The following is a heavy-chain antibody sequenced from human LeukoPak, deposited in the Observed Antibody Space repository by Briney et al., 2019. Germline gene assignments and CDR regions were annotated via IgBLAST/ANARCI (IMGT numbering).Heavy chain of an antibody. CDR2: ISGSGGST. CDR1: GFTFSSYA. CDR3: AKDILSGSTPYFDY. V-gene: IGHV3-23*01. D-gene: IGHD1-26*01. J-gene: IGHJ4*02. Sequence: GGSLRLSCAASGFTFSSYAMSWVRQAPGKGLEWVSAISGSGGSTYYADSVKGRFTISGDNSKNTLYLQMNSLRAEDTAVYYCAKDILSGSTPYFDYWGQGTLVTVSS.